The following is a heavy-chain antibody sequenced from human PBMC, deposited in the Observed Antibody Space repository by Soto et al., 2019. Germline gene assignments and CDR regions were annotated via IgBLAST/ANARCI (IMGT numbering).Heavy chain of an antibody. D-gene: IGHD2-2*01. J-gene: IGHJ6*03. CDR2: ISSSSSYI. V-gene: IGHV3-21*01. Sequence: GGSLRLSCAASGFTFSSYSMNWVRQAPGKGLEWVSSISSSSSYIYYADSVKGRFTISRDNAKNSLYLQMNSLRAEDTAVYYCAREGIVVVPAAMDYYYYYMDVWGKGTTVTVSS. CDR3: AREGIVVVPAAMDYYYYYMDV. CDR1: GFTFSSYS.